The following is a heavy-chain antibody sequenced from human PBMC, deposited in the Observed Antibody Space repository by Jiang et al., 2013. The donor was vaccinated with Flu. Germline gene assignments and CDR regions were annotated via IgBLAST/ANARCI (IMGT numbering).Heavy chain of an antibody. Sequence: LLESGGVVVQPGGSLRLSCAASGFTFDDYAMHWVRQAPGKGLEWVSGIWWNSATVGYADSVKGRFTISRDNAKNYMFLQMNSLRPEDTALYYCAKDVRHGTYDLGHWDYYGMDVWGQGTTVTVS. CDR1: GFTFDDYA. CDR2: IWWNSATV. CDR3: AKDVRHGTYDLGHWDYYGMDV. J-gene: IGHJ6*02. V-gene: IGHV3-9*01. D-gene: IGHD3-3*01.